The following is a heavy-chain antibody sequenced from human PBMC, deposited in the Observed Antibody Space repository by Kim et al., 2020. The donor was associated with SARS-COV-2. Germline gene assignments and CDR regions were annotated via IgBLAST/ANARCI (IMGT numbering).Heavy chain of an antibody. V-gene: IGHV1-3*01. CDR2: INAGNGNT. D-gene: IGHD3-22*01. J-gene: IGHJ4*02. CDR3: AREGKYIGIWDSSGYYRY. Sequence: ASVKVSCKASGYTFTSYAMHWVRQAPGQRLEWMGWINAGNGNTKYSQKFQGRVTITRDTSASTAYMELSSLRSEDTAVYYCAREGKYIGIWDSSGYYRYWGQGTLVTVSS. CDR1: GYTFTSYA.